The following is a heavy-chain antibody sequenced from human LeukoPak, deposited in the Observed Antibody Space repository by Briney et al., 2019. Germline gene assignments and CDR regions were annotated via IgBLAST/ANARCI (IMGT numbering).Heavy chain of an antibody. Sequence: GGSLRLSCAASGFTFSSYVMSWVREAPGEGLEWGSAISGSGGSTYYADSVTGRFTISRDNSKNTLYLQMNSLRAEDTAVYYCAKDPGTVALPFYFDYWGKGTLVTVSS. J-gene: IGHJ4*02. V-gene: IGHV3-23*01. CDR3: AKDPGTVALPFYFDY. CDR1: GFTFSSYV. D-gene: IGHD4-23*01. CDR2: ISGSGGST.